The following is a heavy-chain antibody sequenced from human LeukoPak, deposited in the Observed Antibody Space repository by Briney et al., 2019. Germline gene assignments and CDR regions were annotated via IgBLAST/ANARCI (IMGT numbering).Heavy chain of an antibody. J-gene: IGHJ6*02. CDR2: ISYDGSNK. V-gene: IGHV3-30-3*01. Sequence: GRSLRLSCAASGCTFSSYAMHWVRQAPGKGLEWVAVISYDGSNKYYADSVKGRFTISRDNSKNTLYLQMNSLRAEDTAVYYCARVGYCGGDCYPPYYYYGMDVWGQGTTVTVSS. D-gene: IGHD2-21*02. CDR3: ARVGYCGGDCYPPYYYYGMDV. CDR1: GCTFSSYA.